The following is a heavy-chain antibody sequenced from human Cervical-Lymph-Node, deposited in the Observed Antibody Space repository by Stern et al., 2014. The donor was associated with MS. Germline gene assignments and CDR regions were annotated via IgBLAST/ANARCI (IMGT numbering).Heavy chain of an antibody. CDR3: ASTIAGTTDQFDY. Sequence: VQLVQSGAEMKKPGESLKISCKGSGYSFTRYWIGWVRQMSGKGLEWMGIIDPDDSETKYSPSFQGHVTISVDKSISTAYLQWSSLKASDTAIYYCASTIAGTTDQFDYWGQGSLVTVSS. CDR1: GYSFTRYW. V-gene: IGHV5-51*01. CDR2: IDPDDSET. D-gene: IGHD1-20*01. J-gene: IGHJ4*02.